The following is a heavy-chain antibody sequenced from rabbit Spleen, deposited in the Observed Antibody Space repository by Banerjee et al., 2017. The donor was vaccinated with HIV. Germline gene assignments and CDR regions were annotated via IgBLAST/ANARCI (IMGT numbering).Heavy chain of an antibody. CDR3: ARDGYAGNVYPDYFNL. V-gene: IGHV1S40*01. CDR2: IYAGSSGST. Sequence: QSLEESGGGLVQPEGSLTLTCTASGFTFSSYYMCWVRQAPGKGLEWIACIYAGSSGSTYYASWAKGRFTISKTSSTTVTLQMTSLTAADTATYFCARDGYAGNVYPDYFNLWGPGTLVTVS. CDR1: GFTFSSYY. J-gene: IGHJ4*01. D-gene: IGHD4-2*01.